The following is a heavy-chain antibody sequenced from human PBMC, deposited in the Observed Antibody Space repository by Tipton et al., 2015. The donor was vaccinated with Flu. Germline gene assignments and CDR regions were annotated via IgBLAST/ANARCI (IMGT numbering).Heavy chain of an antibody. Sequence: LRLSCTASGITFSSYAMSWVRQAPGKGLEWIANVDHSGDTYYNPSLKSRVTISLDTSENQFSLKLSAVTAADTAVYYCARHRYYADDTGPGVYFNYWGQGTLVTVSA. CDR2: VDHSGDT. V-gene: IGHV4-59*05. CDR3: ARHRYYADDTGPGVYFNY. D-gene: IGHD3-3*01. J-gene: IGHJ4*02. CDR1: GITFSSYA.